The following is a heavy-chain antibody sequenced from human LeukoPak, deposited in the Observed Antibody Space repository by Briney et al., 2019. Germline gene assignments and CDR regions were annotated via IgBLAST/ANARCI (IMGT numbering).Heavy chain of an antibody. V-gene: IGHV1-24*01. D-gene: IGHD3-10*01. J-gene: IGHJ4*02. CDR2: FDPEDGET. CDR3: ATVPPGTWFGETSVDY. Sequence: APVKVSCKVSGYTLNELSMHWVRQAPGKGLEWMGGFDPEDGETIYAQKFQGRVTMTEDTSTDTAYMELSSLRSEDTAVYYCATVPPGTWFGETSVDYWGQGTLVTVSS. CDR1: GYTLNELS.